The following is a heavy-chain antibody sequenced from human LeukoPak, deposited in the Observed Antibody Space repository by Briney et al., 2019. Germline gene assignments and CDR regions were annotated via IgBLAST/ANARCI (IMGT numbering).Heavy chain of an antibody. J-gene: IGHJ5*02. CDR2: TIPIFGTA. CDR3: ARGVVYAMSWFDP. D-gene: IGHD2-8*02. V-gene: IGHV1-69*05. CDR1: GGTFSSYA. Sequence: SVKVSCKASGGTFSSYAISWVRQAPGQGLEWMGGTIPIFGTANYAQKFQGRVTITTDGSTSTAYMELSSLRSEDTAVYYCARGVVYAMSWFDPWGQGTLVTVSS.